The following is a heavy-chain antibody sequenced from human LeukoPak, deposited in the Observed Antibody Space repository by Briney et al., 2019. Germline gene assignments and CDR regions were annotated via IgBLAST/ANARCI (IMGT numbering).Heavy chain of an antibody. J-gene: IGHJ4*02. CDR1: GFTFSSYA. CDR3: AKLAGGPWGLDCGGDCYYDY. V-gene: IGHV3-64*01. Sequence: PGGSLRLSCAAPGFTFSSYAMHWVRQAPGKGLEYVSAISSNGGSTYYANSVKGRFTISRDNSKNTLYLQMNSLRAEDTAVYYCAKLAGGPWGLDCGGDCYYDYWGQGTLVTVSS. D-gene: IGHD2-21*02. CDR2: ISSNGGST.